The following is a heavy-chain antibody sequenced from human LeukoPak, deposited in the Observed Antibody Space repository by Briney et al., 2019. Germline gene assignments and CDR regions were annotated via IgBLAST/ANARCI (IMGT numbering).Heavy chain of an antibody. Sequence: SETLSLTCTVSGGSISSSSYYWGWIRQPPGKGLEWIGSIYYSGSTYYNPSLKSRVTISVDTSKNQFSLKLSSVTAADTAVYYCARHGMATVSNTLDYWGQGTLVTVSS. CDR3: ARHGMATVSNTLDY. CDR2: IYYSGST. D-gene: IGHD4-17*01. CDR1: GGSISSSSYY. J-gene: IGHJ4*02. V-gene: IGHV4-39*01.